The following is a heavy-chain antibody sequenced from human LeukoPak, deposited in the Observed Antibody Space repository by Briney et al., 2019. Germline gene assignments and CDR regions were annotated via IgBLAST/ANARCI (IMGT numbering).Heavy chain of an antibody. D-gene: IGHD3-22*01. CDR3: ARDGIYYYDSSGCDI. Sequence: INPSGGSTSYAQKFQGRVTMTRDTSTSTVYMELSSLRSEDTAVYYCARDGIYYYDSSGCDIWGQGTMVTVSS. J-gene: IGHJ3*02. V-gene: IGHV1-46*01. CDR2: INPSGGST.